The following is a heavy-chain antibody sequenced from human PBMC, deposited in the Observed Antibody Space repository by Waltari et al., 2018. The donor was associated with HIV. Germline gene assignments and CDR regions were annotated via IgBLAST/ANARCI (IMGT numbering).Heavy chain of an antibody. CDR2: ISCNRGDI. D-gene: IGHD3-3*01. CDR1: GITFDDYA. J-gene: IGHJ6*02. CDR3: VKDGASTIFGVLNGMDV. V-gene: IGHV3-9*01. Sequence: EVQLVESGGGPVQPGRSLRLSCTASGITFDDYAMHWGGQPPGKGLDWVTGISCNRGDIAYADSVKGRLTISRDNTKKSLFLQMNSVRVEYTALYYCVKDGASTIFGVLNGMDVWGQGTTVTVAS.